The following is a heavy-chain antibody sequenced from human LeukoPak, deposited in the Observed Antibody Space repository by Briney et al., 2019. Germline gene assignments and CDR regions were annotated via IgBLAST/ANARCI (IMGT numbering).Heavy chain of an antibody. D-gene: IGHD3-10*01. V-gene: IGHV3-43*02. CDR1: GFTFDDYA. CDR3: SKDSYGSGSYLDY. J-gene: IGHJ4*02. Sequence: PGGALRLSCAASGFTFDDYAMYWVRQAPGKGLEWVSLIIRDGGITYYADSVRGRFTIFIENSKKSLYLHMNSLRTEDTAFYYCSKDSYGSGSYLDYGGQGTLVTVSS. CDR2: IIRDGGIT.